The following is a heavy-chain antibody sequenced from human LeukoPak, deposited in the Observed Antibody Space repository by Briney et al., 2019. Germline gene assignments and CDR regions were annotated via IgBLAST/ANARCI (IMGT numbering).Heavy chain of an antibody. V-gene: IGHV3-21*01. CDR1: GFTFSSYS. J-gene: IGHJ4*02. CDR2: ITSSSSYI. Sequence: PGGSLRLSCAASGFTFSSYSMNWVRQAPGKGLEWVSSITSSSSYIYYADSVKGRFTISRDNAKNSLYLQMNSLRADDTAVYYCARDLTGATSYDNWGQGTLVTVSS. CDR3: ARDLTGATSYDN. D-gene: IGHD1-14*01.